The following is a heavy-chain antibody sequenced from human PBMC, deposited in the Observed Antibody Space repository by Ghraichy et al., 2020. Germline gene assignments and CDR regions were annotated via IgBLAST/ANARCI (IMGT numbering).Heavy chain of an antibody. J-gene: IGHJ6*04. D-gene: IGHD5-18*01. CDR3: SRVDSGRGYSFGSRLDV. CDR1: GFAFSTYW. Sequence: GGSLRLSCAASGFAFSTYWMSWVRQAPGKGLEWVANIERDGSETYYVDSVKGRFTISRDNTKNVLYLQMNSLRAEDTAVYYLSRVDSGRGYSFGSRLDVWGKGTTVTVSS. CDR2: IERDGSET. V-gene: IGHV3-7*03.